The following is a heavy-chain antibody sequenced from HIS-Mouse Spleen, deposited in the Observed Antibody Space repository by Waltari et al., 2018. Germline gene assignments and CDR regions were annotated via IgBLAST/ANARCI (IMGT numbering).Heavy chain of an antibody. CDR3: TGGSWSGYYFDY. J-gene: IGHJ4*02. CDR1: GFTFSGSA. V-gene: IGHV3-73*01. D-gene: IGHD3-3*01. CDR2: IRSKANSYAT. Sequence: EVQLVESGGGLVQPGGSLKLSCAASGFTFSGSAMHWVRQASGKGLEWVGRIRSKANSYATAYAASVKGRFTISRDDSRNTAYLQMNSLKTDDTAVYYCTGGSWSGYYFDYWGQGTLVTVSS.